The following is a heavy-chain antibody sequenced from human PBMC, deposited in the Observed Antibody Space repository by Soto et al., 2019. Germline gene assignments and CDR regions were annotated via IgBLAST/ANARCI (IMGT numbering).Heavy chain of an antibody. D-gene: IGHD2-15*01. CDR2: ISGSGGST. Sequence: PGGSLRLSCAASRFTFTNYAMSWVRQAPGKGLEWVSAISGSGGSTYYADSVKGRFTISRDNSKNTLYLQMNSLRAEDTAIYYCAKVSTRMVWGQGTMVTVSS. CDR3: AKVSTRMV. CDR1: RFTFTNYA. V-gene: IGHV3-23*01. J-gene: IGHJ3*01.